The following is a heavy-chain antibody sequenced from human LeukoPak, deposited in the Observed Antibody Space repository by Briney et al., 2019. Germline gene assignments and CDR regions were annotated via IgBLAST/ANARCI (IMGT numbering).Heavy chain of an antibody. CDR1: GFTVNSNY. D-gene: IGHD5-18*01. Sequence: GGSLRLSCVASGFTVNSNYMSWVRQAPGKGLEWVSVIYSGGATYYADSVKGRFTISRDNSKNTLFLQMNSLKTEDTAVYYCTTDLWIQLWLQDYWGQGTLVTVSS. J-gene: IGHJ4*02. CDR2: IYSGGAT. V-gene: IGHV3-53*01. CDR3: TTDLWIQLWLQDY.